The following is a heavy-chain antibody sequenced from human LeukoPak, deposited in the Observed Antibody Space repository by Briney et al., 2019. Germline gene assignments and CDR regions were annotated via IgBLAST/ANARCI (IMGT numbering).Heavy chain of an antibody. D-gene: IGHD2-15*01. CDR1: GDTFSSYA. CDR3: ARDRVVVVVAATRRAYYFDY. CDR2: IIPILGIA. J-gene: IGHJ4*02. V-gene: IGHV1-69*04. Sequence: GASVKVSCKASGDTFSSYAISWVRQAPGQGLEWMGRIIPILGIANYAQKFQGRVTITADKSTSTAYMELSSLRSEDTAVYYCARDRVVVVVAATRRAYYFDYWGQGTLATVSS.